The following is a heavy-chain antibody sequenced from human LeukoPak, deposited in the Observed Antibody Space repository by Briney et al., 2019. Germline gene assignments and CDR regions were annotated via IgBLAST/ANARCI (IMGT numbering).Heavy chain of an antibody. V-gene: IGHV3-30-3*01. CDR3: ARDRDWYTFDS. CDR1: GFTFSSYA. Sequence: GGSLRLSCAASGFTFSSYAMHWVRQAPGKGLEWVAVISYDGSNKYYADSVKGRFTISRDNSKNTLYPQMNSLRAEDTALYYCARDRDWYTFDSWGQGTLVAVSS. CDR2: ISYDGSNK. J-gene: IGHJ4*02. D-gene: IGHD3/OR15-3a*01.